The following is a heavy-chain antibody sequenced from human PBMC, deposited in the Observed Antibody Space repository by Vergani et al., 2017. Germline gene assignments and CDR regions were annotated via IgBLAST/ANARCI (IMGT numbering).Heavy chain of an antibody. V-gene: IGHV4-39*01. D-gene: IGHD3-3*01. CDR1: GGSISSSSYY. Sequence: QLQLPESGPGLVKPSETLSLTCTVSGGSISSSSYYWGWIRQPPGKGLEWIGSISYSGSTYYNPSLKSRVTISVDTSKNQFSLKLSSVTAADTAVYYCARTIFGVVTEPYYFDYWGQGTLVTVSS. CDR3: ARTIFGVVTEPYYFDY. J-gene: IGHJ4*02. CDR2: ISYSGST.